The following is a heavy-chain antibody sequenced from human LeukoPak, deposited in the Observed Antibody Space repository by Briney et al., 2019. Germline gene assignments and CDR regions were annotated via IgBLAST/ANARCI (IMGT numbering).Heavy chain of an antibody. CDR1: GGSISSGGYY. CDR2: IYHSGST. V-gene: IGHV4-30-2*01. CDR3: ARAPYSSYGDY. D-gene: IGHD3-22*01. J-gene: IGHJ4*02. Sequence: TSETLSLTCNVSGGSISSGGYYWSWIRQPPGKGLEWIGYIYHSGSTYYNPSLKSRVTISVDRSKNQFSLKLSSVTAADTAVYYCARAPYSSYGDYWGQGTLVTVAS.